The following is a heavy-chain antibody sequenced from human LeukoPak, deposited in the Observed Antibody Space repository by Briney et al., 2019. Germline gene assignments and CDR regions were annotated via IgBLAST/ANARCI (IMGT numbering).Heavy chain of an antibody. J-gene: IGHJ6*03. D-gene: IGHD6-13*01. CDR2: ISGDGGST. Sequence: GGSLRLSCAASGFTFDDYAMHWFRQAPGKGLEWVSLISGDGGSTYYADSVKGRFTISRDNSKNSLYLQMNSLRTEDTALYYCAKESKQLVGGSLWYYYYYMDVWGKGTTVTVSS. CDR3: AKESKQLVGGSLWYYYYYMDV. CDR1: GFTFDDYA. V-gene: IGHV3-43*02.